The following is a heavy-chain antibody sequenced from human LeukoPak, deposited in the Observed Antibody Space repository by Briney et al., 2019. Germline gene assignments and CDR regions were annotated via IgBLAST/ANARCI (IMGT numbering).Heavy chain of an antibody. CDR2: ISSSGTTI. J-gene: IGHJ4*02. CDR3: ARPLDYGDYVPLDY. Sequence: GGSLRLSCAASGFTVSSNYMSWVRQAPGKGLERISYISSSGTTIYYADSVKGRFTISRDNAKKSLYLQMNSLRAEDTAVYYCARPLDYGDYVPLDYWGQGTLVTVSS. CDR1: GFTVSSNY. D-gene: IGHD4-17*01. V-gene: IGHV3-11*01.